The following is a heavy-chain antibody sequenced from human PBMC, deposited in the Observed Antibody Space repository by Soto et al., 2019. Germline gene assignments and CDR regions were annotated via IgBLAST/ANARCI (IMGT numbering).Heavy chain of an antibody. Sequence: PGGSLRLSCTASGFSFSSYAMTWVRQSPGKGLEWVSVVSGGGGTTYYADSVKGRLTISRDNSNNTLYLQMSSLRAEDTAVYYCAKVFYYYDSSGYYYFDYWGQGTLVTVSS. D-gene: IGHD3-22*01. CDR2: VSGGGGTT. CDR1: GFSFSSYA. J-gene: IGHJ4*02. CDR3: AKVFYYYDSSGYYYFDY. V-gene: IGHV3-23*01.